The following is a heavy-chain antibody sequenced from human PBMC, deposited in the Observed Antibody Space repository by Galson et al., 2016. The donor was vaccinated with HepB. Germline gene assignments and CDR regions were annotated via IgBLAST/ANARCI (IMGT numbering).Heavy chain of an antibody. V-gene: IGHV3-15*05. CDR1: GFTFNNAW. Sequence: SLRLSCAVSGFTFNNAWMSWVRQAPGKGLEWVGRIKSKTDGGTTDYAAPVKGRFTISRDNAKNTLYLQMNSLRVEDTAVYYCARGDAPFWSTTYFDYWGQGTLVTASS. D-gene: IGHD1-14*01. J-gene: IGHJ4*02. CDR3: ARGDAPFWSTTYFDY. CDR2: IKSKTDGGTT.